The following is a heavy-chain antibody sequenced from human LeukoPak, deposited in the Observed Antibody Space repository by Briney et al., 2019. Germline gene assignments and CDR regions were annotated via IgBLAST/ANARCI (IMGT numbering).Heavy chain of an antibody. CDR1: GYTFTSYA. J-gene: IGHJ2*01. CDR2: INTNTGNP. CDR3: ARELKYYYDSSRYFDL. V-gene: IGHV7-4-1*02. D-gene: IGHD3-22*01. Sequence: GASVKVSCKASGYTFTSYAMNWVRQAPGQGLEWMGWINTNTGNPTYAQGFTGRFVFSLDTSVSTAYLQISSLKAEDTAVYYCARELKYYYDSSRYFDLWGRGTLVTVSS.